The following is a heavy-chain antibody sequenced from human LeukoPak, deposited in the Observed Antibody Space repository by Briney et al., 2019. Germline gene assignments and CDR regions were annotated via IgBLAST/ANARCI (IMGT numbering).Heavy chain of an antibody. J-gene: IGHJ5*02. CDR2: IYHSGST. V-gene: IGHV4-38-2*01. Sequence: PSETLSLTCAVSGYSISGGYYWGWIRQPPGKGLEWIGSIYHSGSTYYNPSLKSRVTISVDTSKNQFSLKLSSVTAADTAVYYCARHVLTYYDFRFDPWGQGTLVTVSS. CDR1: GYSISGGYY. D-gene: IGHD3-3*01. CDR3: ARHVLTYYDFRFDP.